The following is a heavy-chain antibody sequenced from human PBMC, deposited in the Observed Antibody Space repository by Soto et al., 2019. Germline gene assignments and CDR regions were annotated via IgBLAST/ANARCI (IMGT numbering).Heavy chain of an antibody. Sequence: PGGSLRLSCVASGFTFSIYAMSWVRQAPGKGLEWVSTVSGSGGSTYYADSMKGRFTISRDNSKNTLYLQMNSLRAEDTAVYYCAKEAPGYCSGGSCYPDYWGQGTLVTVSS. CDR1: GFTFSIYA. J-gene: IGHJ4*02. CDR3: AKEAPGYCSGGSCYPDY. D-gene: IGHD2-15*01. CDR2: VSGSGGST. V-gene: IGHV3-23*01.